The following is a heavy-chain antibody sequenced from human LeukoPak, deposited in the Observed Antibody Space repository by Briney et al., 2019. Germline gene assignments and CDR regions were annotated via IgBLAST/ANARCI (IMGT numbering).Heavy chain of an antibody. CDR3: IAAAGTPGWFDP. CDR1: GGSFSGYY. CDR2: INHSGST. V-gene: IGHV4-34*01. J-gene: IGHJ5*02. D-gene: IGHD6-13*01. Sequence: SETLSLTCAVYGGSFSGYYWSWIRQPPGKGLEWIGEINHSGSTNYNPSLKNRVTISVDTSKNQFSLKLSSVTAADTAVYYAIAAAGTPGWFDPWGQGTLVTVSS.